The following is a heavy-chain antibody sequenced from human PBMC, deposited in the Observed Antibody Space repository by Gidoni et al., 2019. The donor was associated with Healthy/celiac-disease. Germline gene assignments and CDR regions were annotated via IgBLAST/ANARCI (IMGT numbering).Heavy chain of an antibody. D-gene: IGHD6-13*01. CDR1: GFTFGYYA. CDR2: IRSKAYGGTT. CDR3: TRDPGIAAAGWAFDI. Sequence: EVQLVESGGGLVQPGRSLRLSCTASGFTFGYYAMSWVRQAPGKGLEWVGFIRSKAYGGTTEYAASVKGRFTISRDDSKSIAYLQMNSLKTEDTAVYYCTRDPGIAAAGWAFDIWGQGTMVTVSS. J-gene: IGHJ3*02. V-gene: IGHV3-49*04.